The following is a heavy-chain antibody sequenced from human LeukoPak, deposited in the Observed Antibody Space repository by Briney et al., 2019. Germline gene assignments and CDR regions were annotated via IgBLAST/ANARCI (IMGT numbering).Heavy chain of an antibody. J-gene: IGHJ4*02. V-gene: IGHV3-23*01. CDR2: ISGSGGST. CDR1: GFTFSSYA. D-gene: IGHD3-22*01. Sequence: GGSLRLSCAASGFTFSSYAMSWVRQAPGKGLEWVSAISGSGGSTYYADSVKGRLTISRDNAKNSLFLQMNSLKTEDTAFYYCAKGARSSSGYTTDWGQGILVTVSS. CDR3: AKGARSSSGYTTD.